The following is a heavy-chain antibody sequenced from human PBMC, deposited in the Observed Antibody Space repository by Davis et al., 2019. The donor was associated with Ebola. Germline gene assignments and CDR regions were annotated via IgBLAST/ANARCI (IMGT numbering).Heavy chain of an antibody. CDR3: ARVGQQLVTEPFDY. Sequence: GESLKISCAATGFSFSSYAMSWVRQAPGKGLEWVSAISGSGDRTYYADSVKGRFTISRDNSKNTLYLQMNSLRAEDTAVYYCARVGQQLVTEPFDYWGQGTLVTVSS. V-gene: IGHV3-23*01. CDR2: ISGSGDRT. D-gene: IGHD6-13*01. J-gene: IGHJ4*02. CDR1: GFSFSSYA.